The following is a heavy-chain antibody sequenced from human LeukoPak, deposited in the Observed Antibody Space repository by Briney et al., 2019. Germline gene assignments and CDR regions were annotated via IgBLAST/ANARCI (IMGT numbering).Heavy chain of an antibody. CDR1: GFTFSGSA. Sequence: PGGSLRLSCAASGFTFSGSAMHWVRQASGKGLEWVGRIRSKANSYATAYAASVKGRFTISRDDSKNTAYLQMNSLRTEDTAVYYCTRQEVTTVDYWGQGTLVTVSS. V-gene: IGHV3-73*01. CDR3: TRQEVTTVDY. J-gene: IGHJ4*02. CDR2: IRSKANSYAT. D-gene: IGHD4-17*01.